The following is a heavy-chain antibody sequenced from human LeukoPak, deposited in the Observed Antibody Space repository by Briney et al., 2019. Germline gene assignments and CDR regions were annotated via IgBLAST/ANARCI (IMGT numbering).Heavy chain of an antibody. V-gene: IGHV1-2*02. Sequence: ASVKVSCKASGYTFTGYYMHWVRQAPGQGLEWMGWINPNSGGTNYAQKFQGRVTMTRDTSISTASMELRRLRSDDTAVYYCARDKRDQLTPWGSDYWGQGPLVTVSS. CDR2: INPNSGGT. J-gene: IGHJ4*02. CDR3: ARDKRDQLTPWGSDY. D-gene: IGHD2-2*01. CDR1: GYTFTGYY.